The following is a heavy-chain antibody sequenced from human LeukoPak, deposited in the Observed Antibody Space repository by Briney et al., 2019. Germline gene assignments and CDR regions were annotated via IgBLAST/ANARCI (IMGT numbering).Heavy chain of an antibody. CDR1: GYTFTSYY. D-gene: IGHD6-13*01. CDR2: INPGGGTT. V-gene: IGHV1-46*01. Sequence: ASVKVSCKASGYTFTSYYIHWVRQAPGQGLEWLGIINPGGGTTSYAQKFQGRVTMTRDTSTSTVYMELSSLRSEDTAVYYCARLGPAGKFYFLFWGQGNLVTVSS. J-gene: IGHJ4*02. CDR3: ARLGPAGKFYFLF.